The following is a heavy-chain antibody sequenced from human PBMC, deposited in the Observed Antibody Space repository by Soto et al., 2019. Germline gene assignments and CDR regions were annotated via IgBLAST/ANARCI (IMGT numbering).Heavy chain of an antibody. CDR2: ISFDGRNE. V-gene: IGHV3-30*04. J-gene: IGHJ4*02. CDR1: GFTFSDYA. D-gene: IGHD2-15*01. CDR3: VRDRCSATTCPRDSRWEFFDY. Sequence: QVQVVESGGGVVQPGRSLRLSCAGSGFTFSDYAIHWVRQRPGKGLEWVAVISFDGRNEYFADSVKGRFTISRDNFNKRVYLQMDSLRTEDTGVFFCVRDRCSATTCPRDSRWEFFDYWGPGTLVTVSS.